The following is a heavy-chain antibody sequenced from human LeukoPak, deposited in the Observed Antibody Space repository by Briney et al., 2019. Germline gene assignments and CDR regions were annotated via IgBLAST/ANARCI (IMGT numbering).Heavy chain of an antibody. CDR1: GFTFSSYS. J-gene: IGHJ4*02. CDR3: ARDRSTNSYAEYFFDY. V-gene: IGHV3-21*06. CDR2: ISSSSSYI. D-gene: IGHD5-18*01. Sequence: GGSLRLSCAASGFTFSSYSMNWVRQAPGKGLEWVSSISSSSSYIYYADSVKGRFTISRDNAKNSLYLQMNGLRAEDTAVYYCARDRSTNSYAEYFFDYWGQGTLVTVSS.